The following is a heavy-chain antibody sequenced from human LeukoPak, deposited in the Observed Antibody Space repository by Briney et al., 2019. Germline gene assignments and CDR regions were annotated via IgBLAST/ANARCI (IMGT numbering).Heavy chain of an antibody. J-gene: IGHJ4*02. CDR1: GFTFSSYG. CDR3: AKSTVVAATPGY. V-gene: IGHV3-30*18. D-gene: IGHD2-15*01. CDR2: ISYDGSNK. Sequence: PGRSLRLSCAASGFTFSSYGMHWVRQAPGKGLEWVAVISYDGSNKYYADSVKGRFTISRDNSKNTLYLQMNSLRAEDTAVYYCAKSTVVAATPGYWGQGTLVLVSS.